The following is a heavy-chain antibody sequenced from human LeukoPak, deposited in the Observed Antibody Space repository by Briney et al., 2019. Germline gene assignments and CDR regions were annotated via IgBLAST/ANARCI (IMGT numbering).Heavy chain of an antibody. Sequence: PSETLSLTCTVSGGSISSYYWSWIRQPPGKGPEWIGYIYYSGSTNYNPSLKSRVTISVDTSKNQFSLRLSSVTAADTAVYYCARGDYYYYYYMDVWGKGTTVIVSS. CDR3: ARGDYYYYYYMDV. V-gene: IGHV4-59*01. CDR1: GGSISSYY. CDR2: IYYSGST. J-gene: IGHJ6*03.